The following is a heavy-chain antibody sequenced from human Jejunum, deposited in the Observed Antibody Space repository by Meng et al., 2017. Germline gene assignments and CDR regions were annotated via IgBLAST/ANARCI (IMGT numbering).Heavy chain of an antibody. D-gene: IGHD6-6*01. J-gene: IGHJ4*02. V-gene: IGHV3-74*01. Sequence: GESLKISCAASGFTFSSYWMHWVRQVPGKGLVWVSRINSDGSSTSDADSVKGRFIISRDNAKNTLYLQMNSLRVEDTAVYYCARVKAFSSSCFDSWGQGTLVTVSS. CDR2: INSDGSST. CDR1: GFTFSSYW. CDR3: ARVKAFSSSCFDS.